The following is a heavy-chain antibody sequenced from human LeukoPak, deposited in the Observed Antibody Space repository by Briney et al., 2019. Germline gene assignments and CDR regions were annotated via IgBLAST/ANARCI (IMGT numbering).Heavy chain of an antibody. D-gene: IGHD2/OR15-2a*01. V-gene: IGHV1-2*02. CDR2: INPNSGGT. CDR1: GYTFTAYY. CDR3: ARVGTTSNFYYYYGMDV. J-gene: IGHJ6*02. Sequence: ASVKVSCKASGYTFTAYYIHWVRQAPGQGLEWMGWINPNSGGTNYAQKFQGRVTMTRDTSISTAYMELSRLRSDDTAVYYCARVGTTSNFYYYYGMDVWGQGTTVTVSS.